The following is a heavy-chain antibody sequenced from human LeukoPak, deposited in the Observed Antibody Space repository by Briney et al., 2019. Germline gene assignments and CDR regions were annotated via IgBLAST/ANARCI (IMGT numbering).Heavy chain of an antibody. Sequence: GGSLRLSCAASGFTVSSNYMSWVRQAPGKGLEWVSVIYSGGSTYYADSVKGRFTISRDNSKNTLYLQMNSLRAEDTAVYYCARDLVKQQLVHLFGYWGQGTLVTVSS. CDR1: GFTVSSNY. CDR3: ARDLVKQQLVHLFGY. CDR2: IYSGGST. D-gene: IGHD6-13*01. J-gene: IGHJ4*02. V-gene: IGHV3-53*01.